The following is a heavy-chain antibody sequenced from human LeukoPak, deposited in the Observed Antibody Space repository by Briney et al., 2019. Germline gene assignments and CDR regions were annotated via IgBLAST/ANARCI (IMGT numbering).Heavy chain of an antibody. D-gene: IGHD1-26*01. CDR2: INSDGSST. CDR1: GFTFSSYW. V-gene: IGHV3-74*01. CDR3: ERFIGGAS. J-gene: IGHJ4*02. Sequence: GGSLRLSCAASGFTFSSYWMHWVRQAPGKVLVWVSRINSDGSSTSYADSVKGRFTISRDNAKNTLYLQMNSLRAEDTAVYYCERFIGGASWGQGTLVTVSS.